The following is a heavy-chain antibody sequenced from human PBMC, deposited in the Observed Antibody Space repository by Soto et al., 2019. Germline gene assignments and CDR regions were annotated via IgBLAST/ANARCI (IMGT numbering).Heavy chain of an antibody. J-gene: IGHJ3*02. V-gene: IGHV3-30*18. CDR2: ISYDGSNK. Sequence: QVQLVESGGGVVQPGRSLRLSCAASGFTFSSYGMHWVRQAPGKGLEWVAVISYDGSNKYYADSVKGRFTISRDNSKNTLYLEMNSLRAEDTAVYYCEKDFYYYDSSGYYGRYGFDIWGQGTMVTVSS. D-gene: IGHD3-22*01. CDR3: EKDFYYYDSSGYYGRYGFDI. CDR1: GFTFSSYG.